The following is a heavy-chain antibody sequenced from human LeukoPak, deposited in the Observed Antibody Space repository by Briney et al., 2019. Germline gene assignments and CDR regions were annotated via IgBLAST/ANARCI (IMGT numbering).Heavy chain of an antibody. V-gene: IGHV4-59*11. CDR2: ISYSGST. CDR1: GAPISSHY. D-gene: IGHD3-10*01. Sequence: PSETLSLTCTVSGAPISSHYCTWIRQSPGKGLEWIGYISYSGSTNSDPSLRSRVTISLDSSKKQFSLRLTSVTAADTAVYYCARAYYGSGSYYNYFYYGVDVWGQGTTVTVSS. J-gene: IGHJ6*02. CDR3: ARAYYGSGSYYNYFYYGVDV.